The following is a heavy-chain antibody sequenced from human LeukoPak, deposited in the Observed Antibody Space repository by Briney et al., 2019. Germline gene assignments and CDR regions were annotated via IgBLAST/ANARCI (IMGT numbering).Heavy chain of an antibody. CDR3: ARGFGHP. J-gene: IGHJ5*02. D-gene: IGHD3-10*01. Sequence: SETLSLTCTVSGGSISGYYWSWFRQPAGKGLEWIGRVYTSGTTNYNPSLKSRVTMSIDTSKNQFSLKLTSVTAADRAVYYCARGFGHPWGQGTLVTVSS. CDR2: VYTSGTT. CDR1: GGSISGYY. V-gene: IGHV4-4*07.